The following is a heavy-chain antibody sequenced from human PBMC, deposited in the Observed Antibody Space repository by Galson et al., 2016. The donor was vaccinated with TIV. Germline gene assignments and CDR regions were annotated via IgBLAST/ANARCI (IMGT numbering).Heavy chain of an antibody. CDR3: ARLVPRYCFPTNCPFSVHWFDP. D-gene: IGHD2-15*01. V-gene: IGHV5-51*01. CDR2: IYPDDSNT. J-gene: IGHJ5*02. Sequence: QSGAEVKKPGESLKISCKASHSSFYGYWIAWVRQMPGNGLEWMGIIYPDDSNTIYSPSFDGQATLSADTSINTAYLQWSRLKASDTATYYCARLVPRYCFPTNCPFSVHWFDPWGQGTLVTVSS. CDR1: HSSFYGYW.